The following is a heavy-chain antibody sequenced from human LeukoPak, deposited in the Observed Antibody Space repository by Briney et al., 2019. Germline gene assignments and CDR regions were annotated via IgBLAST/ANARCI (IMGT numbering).Heavy chain of an antibody. CDR2: TYYSGST. CDR1: GGSISSYY. J-gene: IGHJ4*02. Sequence: SETLSLTCSVAGGSISSYYWSWIRQPPGKGLEWIGCTYYSGSTIYSPSLKSRVTISVDTSKNQFSLRLSSVTAADTAVYYCARGAYYPDYWGQGTLVTVSS. V-gene: IGHV4-59*13. CDR3: ARGAYYPDY. D-gene: IGHD3-22*01.